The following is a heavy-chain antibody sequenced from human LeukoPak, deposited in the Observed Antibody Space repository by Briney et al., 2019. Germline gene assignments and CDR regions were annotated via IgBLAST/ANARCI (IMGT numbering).Heavy chain of an antibody. Sequence: ASVKVSCKASGYTFTSYGISWVRQAPGQGLEWMGWISGYNGNTDYVQKLQGRVTMTRDTSTSTAYMELRSLRSDDTAVYYCARKVPNDSSGYYYRGQFDPWGQGTLVTVSS. J-gene: IGHJ5*02. CDR3: ARKVPNDSSGYYYRGQFDP. D-gene: IGHD3-22*01. V-gene: IGHV1-18*01. CDR1: GYTFTSYG. CDR2: ISGYNGNT.